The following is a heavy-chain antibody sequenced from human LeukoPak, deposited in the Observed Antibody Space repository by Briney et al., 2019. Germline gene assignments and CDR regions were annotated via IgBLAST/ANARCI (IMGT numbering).Heavy chain of an antibody. CDR1: GFTFDDYA. CDR3: AKDTHHYYDSSGYSSFDY. V-gene: IGHV3-9*01. Sequence: PGGSLRLSCAASGFTFDDYAMHWVRQAPGKGLEWVSGISWNSGSIGYADSVKGRFTISRDNAKNSLYLLMNSLRAEDTALYYCAKDTHHYYDSSGYSSFDYWGQGTLVTVSS. CDR2: ISWNSGSI. J-gene: IGHJ4*02. D-gene: IGHD3-22*01.